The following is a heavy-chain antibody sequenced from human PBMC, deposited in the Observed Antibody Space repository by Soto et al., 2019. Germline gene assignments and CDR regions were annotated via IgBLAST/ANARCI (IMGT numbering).Heavy chain of an antibody. CDR1: GYSFTSYW. V-gene: IGHV5-10-1*01. D-gene: IGHD3-22*01. CDR2: IDPSDSYT. CDR3: ASNYYYDSSGGYGMDV. Sequence: GESLKISCNGSGYSFTSYWISWVRQMPGKGLEWMGRIDPSDSYTNYSPSFQGHVTISADKSISTAYLQWSSLKASDTAMYYCASNYYYDSSGGYGMDVWGQGTTVTVSS. J-gene: IGHJ6*02.